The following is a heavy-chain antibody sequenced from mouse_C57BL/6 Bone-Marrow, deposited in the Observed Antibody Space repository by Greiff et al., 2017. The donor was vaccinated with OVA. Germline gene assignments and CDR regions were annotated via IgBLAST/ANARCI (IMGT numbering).Heavy chain of an antibody. V-gene: IGHV3-6*01. Sequence: EVHLVESGPGLVKPSQSLSLTCSVTGYSITSGYYWNWIRQFPGNKLEWMGYISYDGSNNYNPSLKNRISITRDTSKNQFFLKLNSVTTEDTATYYCARYGNYVRWYFDVWGTGTTVTVSS. CDR2: ISYDGSN. CDR3: ARYGNYVRWYFDV. D-gene: IGHD2-10*02. CDR1: GYSITSGYY. J-gene: IGHJ1*03.